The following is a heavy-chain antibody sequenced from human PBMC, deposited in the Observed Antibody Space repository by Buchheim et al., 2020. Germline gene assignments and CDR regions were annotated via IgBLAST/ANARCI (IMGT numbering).Heavy chain of an antibody. CDR1: GDSISSGGFF. Sequence: QVQLQESGPGLVKPSQTLSLTCTVSGDSISSGGFFWSWIRQHPGKGLEWIGYINYSGSTYYNPSLKSRLTISVDTSQNQFSLKLSSVTAADTAVYYCARGDSLIVGATSFDYWGQGTL. CDR2: INYSGST. V-gene: IGHV4-31*03. J-gene: IGHJ4*02. CDR3: ARGDSLIVGATSFDY. D-gene: IGHD1-26*01.